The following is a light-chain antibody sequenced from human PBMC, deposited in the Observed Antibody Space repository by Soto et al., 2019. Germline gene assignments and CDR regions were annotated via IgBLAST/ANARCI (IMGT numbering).Light chain of an antibody. CDR2: TAS. CDR3: QQSYSTPRT. J-gene: IGKJ1*01. Sequence: DIQMTQSPSXLSASVGDRVTVTCRASQSISSSLNWYQQKPGKAPRLLIYTASSLQSGVPSRFSGSGSGTDFTLTVSSLQPEDFATYYCQQSYSTPRTFGHGTKVDIK. CDR1: QSISSS. V-gene: IGKV1-39*01.